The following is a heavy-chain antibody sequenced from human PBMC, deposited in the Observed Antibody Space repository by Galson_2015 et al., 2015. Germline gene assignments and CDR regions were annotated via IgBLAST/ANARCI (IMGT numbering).Heavy chain of an antibody. Sequence: SLRLSCAASGFTFSGSAMHWVRQASGKGLEWVGRIRSNKYYADSVKGRFTISRDNSKNTLYLQMNSLRAEDTAVYYCARDRGSGWNYFDYWGQGTLVTVSS. CDR3: ARDRGSGWNYFDY. J-gene: IGHJ4*02. V-gene: IGHV3-30-3*01. CDR1: GFTFSGSA. CDR2: IRSNK. D-gene: IGHD6-19*01.